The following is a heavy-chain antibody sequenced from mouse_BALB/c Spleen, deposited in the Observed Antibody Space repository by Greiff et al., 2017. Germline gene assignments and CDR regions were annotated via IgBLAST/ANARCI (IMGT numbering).Heavy chain of an antibody. D-gene: IGHD1-2*01. J-gene: IGHJ2*01. Sequence: VQLQQSGAELVRPGTSVKVSCKASGYAFTNYLIEWVKQRPGQGLEWIGVINPGSGGTNYNEKFKGKATLTADKSSSTAYMQLSSLTSDDSAVYFCARGNSLFTTALDYWGQGTTLTVSS. CDR3: ARGNSLFTTALDY. V-gene: IGHV1-54*01. CDR2: INPGSGGT. CDR1: GYAFTNYL.